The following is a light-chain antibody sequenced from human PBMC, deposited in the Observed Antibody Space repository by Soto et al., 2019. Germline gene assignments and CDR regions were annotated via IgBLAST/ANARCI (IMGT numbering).Light chain of an antibody. V-gene: IGLV1-40*01. CDR3: QSYDSSLSGGV. CDR2: ANS. Sequence: QPVLTQPPSVSGAPGQRVTISCTGSSYNIGAGYDVHWYQQLPGTAPKLLIYANSNRPSGVPDRFSGSKSGTSASLAITGLQAEDEADYYCQSYDSSLSGGVFGGGTKLTVL. CDR1: SYNIGAGYD. J-gene: IGLJ3*02.